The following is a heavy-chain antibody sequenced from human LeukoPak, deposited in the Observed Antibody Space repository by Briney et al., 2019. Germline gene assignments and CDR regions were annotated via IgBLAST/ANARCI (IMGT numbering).Heavy chain of an antibody. CDR3: AKEVNFILDY. V-gene: IGHV3-21*01. J-gene: IGHJ4*02. D-gene: IGHD3-16*01. Sequence: AGGSLRPSCAASGFTFSSYSMNWVRQAPGKGLEWVPSISSSSSYIYYADSVKGRFTISRDNAKNSLYLQMNSLRAEDTAVYYCAKEVNFILDYWGQGTLVTVSS. CDR2: ISSSSSYI. CDR1: GFTFSSYS.